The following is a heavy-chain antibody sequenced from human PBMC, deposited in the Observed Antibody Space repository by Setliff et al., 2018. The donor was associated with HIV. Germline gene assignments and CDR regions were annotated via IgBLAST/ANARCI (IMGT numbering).Heavy chain of an antibody. CDR2: IHYSGST. J-gene: IGHJ3*02. D-gene: IGHD2-21*02. Sequence: SETLSLTCTVSGDSINSGDYYWSWIRQPPGKGLEWIASIHYSGSTYDSPSVRSRVAIFVDTSKNQFSLRLNSVTATDAAMYYCSRSGIGYGGDSNTFDIWGQGTLVTVSS. CDR1: GDSINSGDYY. CDR3: SRSGIGYGGDSNTFDI. V-gene: IGHV4-39*01.